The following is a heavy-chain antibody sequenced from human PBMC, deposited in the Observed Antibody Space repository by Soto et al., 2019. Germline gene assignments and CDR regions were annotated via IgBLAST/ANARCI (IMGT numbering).Heavy chain of an antibody. CDR3: ARGRDGDY. CDR2: ISAHNGNT. Sequence: QVHLVQSGAEVKKPRASVKVSCKGSGYSFTTYGITWVRQAPGQGLEWMAWISAHNGNTNYAQKLQGRVTVTRDTSTGTAYMELRSLSSDDTAVYYCARGRDGDYWGQGALVTVSS. J-gene: IGHJ4*02. CDR1: GYSFTTYG. V-gene: IGHV1-18*01. D-gene: IGHD6-6*01.